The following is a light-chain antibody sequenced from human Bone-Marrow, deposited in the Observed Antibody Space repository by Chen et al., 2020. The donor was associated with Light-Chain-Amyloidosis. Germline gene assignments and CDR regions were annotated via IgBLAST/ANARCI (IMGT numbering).Light chain of an antibody. Sequence: SYVLNQPPSVSVAPGQTARITCGGNNIGSKSVHWYQQKPGQAPILVVYDDRDRPSGIPGRFSGSNFGNTATLTGSRVEAGDEADYYCQVWDSSSDHVVFGGGTKLTVL. V-gene: IGLV3-21*02. J-gene: IGLJ2*01. CDR1: NIGSKS. CDR3: QVWDSSSDHVV. CDR2: DDR.